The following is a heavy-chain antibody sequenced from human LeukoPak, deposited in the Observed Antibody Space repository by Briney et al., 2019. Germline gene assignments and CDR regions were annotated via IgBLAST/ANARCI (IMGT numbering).Heavy chain of an antibody. CDR2: INPNSGGT. J-gene: IGHJ4*02. Sequence: ASVKVSWKSSGYTFTGYYMHWVRQAPGQGLEWMGRINPNSGGTNYAQKFQGRVTITRDTSIITAYMELSRLRSDDTAVYYCARDFGYYDSSGYWGQGTLVTVSS. D-gene: IGHD3-22*01. CDR3: ARDFGYYDSSGY. V-gene: IGHV1-2*06. CDR1: GYTFTGYY.